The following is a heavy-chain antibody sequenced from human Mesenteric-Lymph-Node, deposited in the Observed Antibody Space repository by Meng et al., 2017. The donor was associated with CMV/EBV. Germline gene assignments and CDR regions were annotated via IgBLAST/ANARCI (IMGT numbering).Heavy chain of an antibody. V-gene: IGHV3-11*01. Sequence: GGSLRLSCAASGFTFRDYYMNWIRQAPGKGLEWVGYISSGGNTVYYADSVKGRFTISRDNAKNLMFLQMNSLRAEDTAVYFCANYIHGSGFYWVGVWGQGTTVTVSS. CDR1: GFTFRDYY. CDR2: ISSGGNTV. D-gene: IGHD3-10*01. J-gene: IGHJ6*02. CDR3: ANYIHGSGFYWVGV.